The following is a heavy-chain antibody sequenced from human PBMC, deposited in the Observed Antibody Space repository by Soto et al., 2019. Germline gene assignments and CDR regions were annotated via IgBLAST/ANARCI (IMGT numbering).Heavy chain of an antibody. CDR3: ARRGGGRYSSSSYYYYGMDV. CDR1: GYSFTSYW. Sequence: GESLKISCNGSGYSFTSYWISWVRQMPWKGLEWMGIIYPGDSDTRYSPSFQGQVTISADKSISTAYLQWSSLKASDTAMYYCARRGGGRYSSSSYYYYGMDVWGQGTTVTV. CDR2: IYPGDSDT. D-gene: IGHD6-6*01. J-gene: IGHJ6*02. V-gene: IGHV5-51*01.